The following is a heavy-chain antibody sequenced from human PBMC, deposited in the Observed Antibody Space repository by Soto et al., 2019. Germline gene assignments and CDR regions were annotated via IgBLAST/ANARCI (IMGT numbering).Heavy chain of an antibody. J-gene: IGHJ5*02. CDR3: ARLGQIGVVFDKWFEP. D-gene: IGHD3-3*01. CDR2: IDPSPPHT. CDR1: GYSLTSYW. V-gene: IGHV5-10-1*01. Sequence: PGETLNISSKGSGYSLTSYWIRLLRQIPWKGLVWMGKIDPSPPHTNYSPSFQGHVTISADRFISTAYMQWCSLKASDPGVDYCARLGQIGVVFDKWFEPWGQGTMVTV.